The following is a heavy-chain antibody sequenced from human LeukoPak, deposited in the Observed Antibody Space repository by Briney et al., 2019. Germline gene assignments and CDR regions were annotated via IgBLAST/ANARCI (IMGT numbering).Heavy chain of an antibody. CDR1: GYSFNSYG. J-gene: IGHJ4*02. V-gene: IGHV1-18*01. CDR2: VSGYNGKT. D-gene: IGHD6-6*01. Sequence: AASVKVSCKASGYSFNSYGITWVRQAPGQGLEWMGWVSGYNGKTKYAEKVKGRVSMTTDTSTSTAYMEVRSLRSDDTAVYYCATTIGARLMYFDYWGQGTLVTVSS. CDR3: ATTIGARLMYFDY.